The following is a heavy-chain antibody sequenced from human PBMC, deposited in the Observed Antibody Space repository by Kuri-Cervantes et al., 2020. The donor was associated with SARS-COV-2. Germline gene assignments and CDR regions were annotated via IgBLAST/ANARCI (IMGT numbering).Heavy chain of an antibody. CDR3: ASGVLKPTQSYYMDV. J-gene: IGHJ6*03. CDR1: GYTFTSYD. V-gene: IGHV1-8*03. Sequence: ASVKVSCKASGYTFTSYDINWVRQATGQGLEWMGWMNPNSGNTGYAQEFQGRVTITRDESTSTAYMELSSLRSEDTAVYYCASGVLKPTQSYYMDVWGKGTTVTVSS. D-gene: IGHD1-1*01. CDR2: MNPNSGNT.